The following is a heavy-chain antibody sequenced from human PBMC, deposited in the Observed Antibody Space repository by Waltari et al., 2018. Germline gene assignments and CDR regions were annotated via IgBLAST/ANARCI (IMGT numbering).Heavy chain of an antibody. J-gene: IGHJ4*02. CDR1: GFPFSSYS. D-gene: IGHD2-8*01. CDR2: ISSSSSYI. V-gene: IGHV3-21*01. CDR3: AVDEEVYATLDY. Sequence: EVQLVESGGGLVKPGGSLRPSWAASGFPFSSYSMTCVRQAPGKGLEWVSSISSSSSYIYYADSVKGRFTISRDNAKNSLYLQMNSLRAEDTAVYYCAVDEEVYATLDYWGQGTLVTVSS.